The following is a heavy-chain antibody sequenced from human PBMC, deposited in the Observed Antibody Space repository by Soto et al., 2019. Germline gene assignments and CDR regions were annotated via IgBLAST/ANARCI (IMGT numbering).Heavy chain of an antibody. J-gene: IGHJ6*02. D-gene: IGHD5-18*01. CDR3: ARGRGYSYGYNYYYGMDV. Sequence: SETLSLTCAVSGYSISSGYYWGWIRQPPGKGLEWIGSIYHSGSTYYNPSLKSRVTISVDTSKNQFSLKLSSVTAADTAVYYCARGRGYSYGYNYYYGMDVWGQGTTVTVS. CDR2: IYHSGST. V-gene: IGHV4-38-2*01. CDR1: GYSISSGYY.